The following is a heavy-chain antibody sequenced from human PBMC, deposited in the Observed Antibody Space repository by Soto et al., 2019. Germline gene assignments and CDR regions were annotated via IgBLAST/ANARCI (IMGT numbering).Heavy chain of an antibody. CDR1: GFTFSTYA. CDR3: AKGLGNYYTAFDY. V-gene: IGHV3-23*01. D-gene: IGHD3-10*01. CDR2: ISGSGGST. Sequence: GGSLRLSCAASGFTFSTYAMTWVRQAPGKGLEWVSLISGSGGSTYYADSVKGRFTFSRDNSKNTLYLQMNSLRADDTAVYYCAKGLGNYYTAFDYWGQGTLVTVSS. J-gene: IGHJ4*02.